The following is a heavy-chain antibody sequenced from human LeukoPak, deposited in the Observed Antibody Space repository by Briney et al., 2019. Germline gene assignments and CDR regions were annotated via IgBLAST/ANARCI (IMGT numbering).Heavy chain of an antibody. CDR1: GFRLSSQS. J-gene: IGHJ4*02. CDR2: ISSSGSLT. D-gene: IGHD4-17*01. Sequence: GGSLRLSCAASGFRLSSQSMNWVRQAPGKGLEWVSSISSSGSLTYYADSVKGRFTISRDNAKNSLYLQMNSLRAEDTAVYYCARDEPTVTTGPPVGSWGQGTLVTVSS. CDR3: ARDEPTVTTGPPVGS. V-gene: IGHV3-21*06.